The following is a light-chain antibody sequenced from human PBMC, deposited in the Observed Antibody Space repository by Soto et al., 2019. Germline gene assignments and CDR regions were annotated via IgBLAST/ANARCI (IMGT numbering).Light chain of an antibody. Sequence: DILMTQSPSTLSASVGDRVPITCRASQSISGCLAWYQQKPGKAPKFLIYDVSTLESGVPSRFSGSGSGTEFTLMITGLQPDDFATYYCQQYDHYPLTFGGGTKVDIK. J-gene: IGKJ4*01. CDR3: QQYDHYPLT. CDR1: QSISGC. V-gene: IGKV1-5*01. CDR2: DVS.